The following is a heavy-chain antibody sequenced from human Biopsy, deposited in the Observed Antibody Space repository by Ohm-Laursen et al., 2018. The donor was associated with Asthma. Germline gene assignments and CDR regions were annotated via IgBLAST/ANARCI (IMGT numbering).Heavy chain of an antibody. Sequence: ASVKASRKAYGYTFTSYAMHWARQAPGQRLEWMGWINAGNGNTKYSQKFQGRVTITRDTSASTAYMELSSLRSEDTAVYYCARPYYDSSGYYYENLSFDYWGQGTLVTVSS. J-gene: IGHJ4*02. CDR2: INAGNGNT. CDR3: ARPYYDSSGYYYENLSFDY. V-gene: IGHV1-3*01. CDR1: GYTFTSYA. D-gene: IGHD3-22*01.